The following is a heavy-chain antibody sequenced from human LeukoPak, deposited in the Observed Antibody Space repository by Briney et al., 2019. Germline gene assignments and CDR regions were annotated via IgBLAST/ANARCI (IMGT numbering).Heavy chain of an antibody. J-gene: IGHJ4*02. CDR2: IYVSGSI. CDR3: AGPRIAVAGLGPFDY. CDR1: GDSISSHY. V-gene: IGHV4-4*07. D-gene: IGHD6-19*01. Sequence: PSETLSLTCTVSGDSISSHYWSWIRQPAGKGLEWIGRIYVSGSINYNPSLTSRVTMSLDTSKNQFSLKLSSVTAADTAVYYCAGPRIAVAGLGPFDYWGQGTLVTVSS.